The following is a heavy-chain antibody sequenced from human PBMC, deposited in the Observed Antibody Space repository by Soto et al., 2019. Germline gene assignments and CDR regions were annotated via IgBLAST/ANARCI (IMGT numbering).Heavy chain of an antibody. V-gene: IGHV3-23*01. D-gene: IGHD6-19*01. Sequence: EVQLLESGGGLVQPGGSLRLSCAASGFTFSSYAMSWVRQAPGKGLEWVSAISGSGGSTYYADSVKGRFTISRGNSQNPMCLQMNSLRAEDTAVYYCASQISGWYGSSGFWGQGTLVTVSS. CDR3: ASQISGWYGSSGF. CDR1: GFTFSSYA. CDR2: ISGSGGST. J-gene: IGHJ4*02.